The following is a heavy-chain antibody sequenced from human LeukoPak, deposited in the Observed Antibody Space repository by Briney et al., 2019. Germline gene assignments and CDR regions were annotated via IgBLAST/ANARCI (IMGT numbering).Heavy chain of an antibody. CDR2: IYTSGST. CDR1: GGSISSGSYY. Sequence: SQTLSLTCTVSGGSISSGSYYWSWIRQPAGKGLEWIGRIYTSGSTNYNPSLKSRVTISVDTSKNRFSLKLSSVTAADTAVYYCARSGHYYDSSGYYSYYSDYWGQGTLVTVSS. D-gene: IGHD3-22*01. CDR3: ARSGHYYDSSGYYSYYSDY. V-gene: IGHV4-61*02. J-gene: IGHJ4*02.